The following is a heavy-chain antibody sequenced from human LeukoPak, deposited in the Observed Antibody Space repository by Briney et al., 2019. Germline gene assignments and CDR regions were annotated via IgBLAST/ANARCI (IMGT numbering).Heavy chain of an antibody. CDR2: ISWNSGSI. CDR1: GFTFDDYA. J-gene: IGHJ4*02. CDR3: ARGYNSGELDY. V-gene: IGHV3-9*01. Sequence: PGRSLRLSCAASGFTFDDYAMHWVRQAPGKGLEWVSGISWNSGSIGYADSVKGRFTISRDNAKNSLYLQMNSLRVEDTAVYYCARGYNSGELDYWGQGTLVTVSS. D-gene: IGHD5-18*01.